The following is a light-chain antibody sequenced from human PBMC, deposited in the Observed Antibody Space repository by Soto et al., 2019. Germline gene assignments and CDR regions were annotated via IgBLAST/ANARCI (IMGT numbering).Light chain of an antibody. CDR3: QQYNNWLWT. CDR2: DAS. Sequence: EIVMTQSPATLSVSPGERATLSCRASQSVSRNVAWYQQKPGQAPRLLIHDASTRVTGISVRFSGSGSGTEFTLTISSLQSEDFAVYYCQQYNNWLWTFGQGTKVEIK. J-gene: IGKJ1*01. V-gene: IGKV3-15*01. CDR1: QSVSRN.